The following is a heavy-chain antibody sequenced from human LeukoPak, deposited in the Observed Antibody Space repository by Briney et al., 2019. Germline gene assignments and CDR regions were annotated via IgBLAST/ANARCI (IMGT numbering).Heavy chain of an antibody. J-gene: IGHJ4*02. V-gene: IGHV3-30*02. CDR2: IRYDGSNK. D-gene: IGHD4-17*01. CDR1: GFTFISHG. Sequence: GGSLRLSCAASGFTFISHGMHWVRQAPGKGLEWVTFIRYDGSNKYYADSVKGRFIISRDNSKNTLYLQMNSLRPDDTAVYYCAKGTTGCLDSWGQGTLVTVSS. CDR3: AKGTTGCLDS.